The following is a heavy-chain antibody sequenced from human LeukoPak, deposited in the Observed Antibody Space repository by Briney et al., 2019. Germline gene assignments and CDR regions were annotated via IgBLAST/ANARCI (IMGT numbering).Heavy chain of an antibody. D-gene: IGHD3-9*01. J-gene: IGHJ3*02. V-gene: IGHV3-30*03. CDR2: ISYDGSNK. CDR3: ARSSAYYNEADM. CDR1: GFTFSYYG. Sequence: PGGSLRLSCASSGFTFSYYGLHWVRQGPGKGLDWVAVISYDGSNKYYADSVKGRFTISRDNSKNTLYLQMNSLRAEDTAVYYCARSSAYYNEADMWGQGTMVTVSS.